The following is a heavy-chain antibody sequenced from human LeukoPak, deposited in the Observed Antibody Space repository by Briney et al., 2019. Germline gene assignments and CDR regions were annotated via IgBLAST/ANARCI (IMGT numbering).Heavy chain of an antibody. CDR3: ATLMSGSHNA. V-gene: IGHV3-15*01. CDR1: GFTVTNAW. Sequence: GGSLRLSCAASGFTVTNAWMSWVRQAPGKGLEWVGRIHSKSGGGTAEYAAPVTGRFTISRDDSKNTLYLQMNSLKTEDTAVYYRATLMSGSHNAWGQGTLVTVSS. CDR2: IHSKSGGGTA. J-gene: IGHJ4*02. D-gene: IGHD1-26*01.